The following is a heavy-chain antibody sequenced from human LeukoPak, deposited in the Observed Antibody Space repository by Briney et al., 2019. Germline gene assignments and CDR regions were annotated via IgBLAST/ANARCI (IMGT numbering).Heavy chain of an antibody. Sequence: ASVKVSCKASGYTFTSYDINWVRQATGQGLEWMGWMNPNSGNTGYAQKFQGRVTMTRNTSISTAYMELSSLRSEDTAVYYCARTVTIFGVVTPLYGFDPWGQGTLVTVSS. J-gene: IGHJ5*02. CDR3: ARTVTIFGVVTPLYGFDP. CDR1: GYTFTSYD. CDR2: MNPNSGNT. V-gene: IGHV1-8*02. D-gene: IGHD3-3*01.